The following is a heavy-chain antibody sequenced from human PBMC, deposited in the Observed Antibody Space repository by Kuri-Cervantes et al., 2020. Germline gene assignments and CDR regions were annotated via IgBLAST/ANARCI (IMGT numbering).Heavy chain of an antibody. CDR3: ARDLMATLGWFDP. J-gene: IGHJ5*02. V-gene: IGHV1-8*01. CDR1: GYTFTSYD. D-gene: IGHD5-24*01. CDR2: MNPNSGNT. Sequence: ASVKVSCKASGYTFTSYDINWVRQATGQGLEWMGWMNPNSGNTGYAQKFQGRVTMTRDTSISTAYMELSRLRSDDTAVYYCARDLMATLGWFDPWGRGTLVTVSS.